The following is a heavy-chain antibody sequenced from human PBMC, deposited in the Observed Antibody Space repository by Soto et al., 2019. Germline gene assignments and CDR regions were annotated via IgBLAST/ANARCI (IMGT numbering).Heavy chain of an antibody. CDR1: GGSSSFYH. Sequence: QVQLQESGPGLVKPSATLSLTCTVSGGSSSFYHWSWIRQPPGKGLEWIGYVYYTGSTNYNPSLKSRVTLSVDTSKNHLSLKLTSVTAADTAVYYCARRWAADTFDIWGHGTTVIVS. CDR2: VYYTGST. V-gene: IGHV4-59*08. J-gene: IGHJ3*02. CDR3: ARRWAADTFDI.